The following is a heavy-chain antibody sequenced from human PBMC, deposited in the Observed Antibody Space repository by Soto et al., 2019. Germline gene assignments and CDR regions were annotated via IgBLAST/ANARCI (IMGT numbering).Heavy chain of an antibody. J-gene: IGHJ5*02. D-gene: IGHD1-7*01. CDR1: GGSISSSNW. Sequence: PSETLSLTCAVSGGSISSSNWWSWVRQPPGKGLEWIGEIYHSGSTNYNPSLKSRVTISVDKSKNQFFLTLRSVSAADSAVYHCGREGGETWDYEASWGQGTPVTVSS. V-gene: IGHV4-4*02. CDR3: GREGGETWDYEAS. CDR2: IYHSGST.